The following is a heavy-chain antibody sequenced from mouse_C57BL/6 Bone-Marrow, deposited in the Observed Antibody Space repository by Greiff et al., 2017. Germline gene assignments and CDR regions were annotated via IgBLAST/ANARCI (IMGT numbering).Heavy chain of an antibody. CDR1: GFTFSDYY. Sequence: EVQLQESGGGLVQPGGSLKLSCAASGFTFSDYYMYWVRQTPEKRLEWVAYISNGGGSTYYPDTVKGRFTISRDNAKNTLYLQMSRLKSEDTAMYYCARPYYGNYVDYAMDYWGQGTSVTVSS. V-gene: IGHV5-12*01. CDR3: ARPYYGNYVDYAMDY. D-gene: IGHD2-1*01. J-gene: IGHJ4*01. CDR2: ISNGGGST.